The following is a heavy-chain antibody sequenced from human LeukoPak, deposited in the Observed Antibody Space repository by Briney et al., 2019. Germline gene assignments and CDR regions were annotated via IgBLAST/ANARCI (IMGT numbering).Heavy chain of an antibody. D-gene: IGHD1-26*01. CDR2: INDNGGQR. CDR3: AKTQWKVGATDYFDY. J-gene: IGHJ4*02. V-gene: IGHV3-23*01. Sequence: GGPLRLFCAASGFAFNNYAMTWVRQAPGKGLEWVSNINDNGGQRHYADSVKGRFTISRDNSKNTLFLQMDSLRAEDTAVYYCAKTQWKVGATDYFDYWGQGILVTVSS. CDR1: GFAFNNYA.